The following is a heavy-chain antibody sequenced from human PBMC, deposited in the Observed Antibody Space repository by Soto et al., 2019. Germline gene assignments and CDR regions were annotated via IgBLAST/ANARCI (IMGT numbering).Heavy chain of an antibody. V-gene: IGHV2-26*01. D-gene: IGHD3-3*01. CDR3: ARIGRRYDFWSGYPSDWFDP. J-gene: IGHJ5*02. Sequence: SGPTLVNPTETLTLTCTVSGFSLSNARMGVSWIRQPPGKALEWLAHIFSNDEKSYSTSLKSRLTISKDTSKSQVVLTMTNMDPVDTATYYCARIGRRYDFWSGYPSDWFDPRGQRTLVTVSS. CDR1: GFSLSNARMG. CDR2: IFSNDEK.